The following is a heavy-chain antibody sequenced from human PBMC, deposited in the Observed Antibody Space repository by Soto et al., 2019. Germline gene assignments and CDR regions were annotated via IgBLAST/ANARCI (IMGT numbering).Heavy chain of an antibody. V-gene: IGHV3-23*01. CDR1: GFTFSTYA. CDR3: AMGSYCTNGICYNY. CDR2: ISGSGGST. Sequence: GGSLRLSCAASGFTFSTYAMSWVRQAPGKGLEWVSAISGSGGSTYYADSVKGRFTISRDNSKNTLYLQMNSLRAEDTAVYYCAMGSYCTNGICYNYWGQGTLVTVSS. J-gene: IGHJ4*02. D-gene: IGHD2-8*01.